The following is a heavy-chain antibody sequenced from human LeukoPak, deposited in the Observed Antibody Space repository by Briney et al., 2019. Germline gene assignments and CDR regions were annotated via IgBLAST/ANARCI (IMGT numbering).Heavy chain of an antibody. D-gene: IGHD6-6*01. J-gene: IGHJ4*02. Sequence: ASVTVSCKASGYTFTSYYMHWVRQAPGQGLEWMGIINPSGGSTSYAQEFQGRVTMTRDTSTSTVYMELSSLRSEDTAVYYCASSSSGSPLIDYWGQGTLVTVSS. CDR2: INPSGGST. CDR3: ASSSSGSPLIDY. V-gene: IGHV1-46*01. CDR1: GYTFTSYY.